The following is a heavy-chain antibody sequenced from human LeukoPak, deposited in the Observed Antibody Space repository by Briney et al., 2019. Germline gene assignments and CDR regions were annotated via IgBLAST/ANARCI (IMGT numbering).Heavy chain of an antibody. CDR2: ISYDGSNK. V-gene: IGHV3-30*03. Sequence: GGSLRLSCAASGFTFSSYGMHWVRQAPGKGLEWVAVISYDGSNKYYADSVKGRFTISRDNTKNTLYLQMNSLRSDDTAVYYCARVARYYFDSSGHFDYWGQGTQVTVSS. J-gene: IGHJ4*02. D-gene: IGHD3-22*01. CDR3: ARVARYYFDSSGHFDY. CDR1: GFTFSSYG.